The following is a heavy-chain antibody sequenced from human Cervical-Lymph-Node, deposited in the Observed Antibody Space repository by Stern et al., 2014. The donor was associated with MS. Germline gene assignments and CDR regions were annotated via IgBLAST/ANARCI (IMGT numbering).Heavy chain of an antibody. CDR3: ARHVQGFDY. Sequence: QLVQSGAEVKKPGASLKISCKLSGYSFTIYYIAWVRQMPGKGLEWMGVIYPYDSDTTYSPSSHGQTTISADKSITTAYLQWSSLRASDTAMYYCARHVQGFDYWGQGTLVTVSS. CDR2: IYPYDSDT. V-gene: IGHV5-51*01. CDR1: GYSFTIYY. J-gene: IGHJ4*02.